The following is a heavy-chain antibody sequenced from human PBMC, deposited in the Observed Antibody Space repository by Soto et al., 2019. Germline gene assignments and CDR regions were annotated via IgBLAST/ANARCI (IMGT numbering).Heavy chain of an antibody. V-gene: IGHV1-69*13. J-gene: IGHJ4*02. CDR1: GGTFSSYA. D-gene: IGHD5-12*01. CDR3: ARAPRGDGYRGRFDY. Sequence: ASVKVSCKASGGTFSSYAISWVRQAPGQGLEWMGGIIPIFGTANYAQKFQGRVTITADESTSTAYMELSSLRSEDTAVYYCARAPRGDGYRGRFDYWGQGTLVTVSS. CDR2: IIPIFGTA.